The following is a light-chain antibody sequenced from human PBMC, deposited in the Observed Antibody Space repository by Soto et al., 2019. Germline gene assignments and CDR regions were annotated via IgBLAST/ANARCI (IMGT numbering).Light chain of an antibody. J-gene: IGKJ5*01. CDR1: QSVSSR. CDR2: GAS. Sequence: EIVLTQSPGTLSLSPGERATLSCRASQSVSSRLAWYQQKPGQAPRLLISGASSRATGIPDRFSGSGSATDFTLTISRLEPEDFALYYCQQYGSSPITFGQGTRLAVK. CDR3: QQYGSSPIT. V-gene: IGKV3-20*01.